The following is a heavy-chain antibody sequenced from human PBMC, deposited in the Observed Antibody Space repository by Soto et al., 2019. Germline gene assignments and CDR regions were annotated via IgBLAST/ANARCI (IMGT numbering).Heavy chain of an antibody. CDR2: ITPVLDMA. D-gene: IGHD3-16*01. CDR1: GGTFSSNT. V-gene: IGHV1-69*02. Sequence: QVQLVQSGAEVKKPGSSVRVSCKASGGTFSSNTLSWVRQAPGQGLEWMGRITPVLDMADYEQKFQDRLTLTADKSTTNVSMELGSLRSEDTAIYYCARAISSGGRFSGMDVWGQGTTVTVSS. CDR3: ARAISSGGRFSGMDV. J-gene: IGHJ6*02.